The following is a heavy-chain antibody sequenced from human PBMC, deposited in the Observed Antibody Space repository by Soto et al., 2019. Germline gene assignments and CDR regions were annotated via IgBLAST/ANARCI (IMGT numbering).Heavy chain of an antibody. D-gene: IGHD2-8*02. CDR3: ACWGHIVPVAPSDFDR. J-gene: IGHJ4*02. CDR1: GFAFTNYG. Sequence: GSLRLSCAASGFAFTNYGMNLVRHTAWKGLMWVSRISPDGSDVGYADSVEGRFTVSRDNAKNTLYLQMHSLRAEDTAMYYCACWGHIVPVAPSDFDRWGQGTLVTVSS. V-gene: IGHV3-74*01. CDR2: ISPDGSDV.